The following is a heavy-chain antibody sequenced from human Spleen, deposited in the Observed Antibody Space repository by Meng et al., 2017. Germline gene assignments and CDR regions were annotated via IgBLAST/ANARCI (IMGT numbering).Heavy chain of an antibody. V-gene: IGHV4-39*07. CDR1: GGSISSGRYY. CDR2: VYYSGIT. J-gene: IGHJ5*02. D-gene: IGHD3-16*01. Sequence: LQLQGSGHGRVKPSETRSLTCAVSGGSISSGRYYWNWIRQAPGKGLEWIGSVYYSGITYYNPSLESRVTISVDTSKNQFSLKLSSVTAADTAVYYCARDLWELRYKAPFDPWGQGILVTVSS. CDR3: ARDLWELRYKAPFDP.